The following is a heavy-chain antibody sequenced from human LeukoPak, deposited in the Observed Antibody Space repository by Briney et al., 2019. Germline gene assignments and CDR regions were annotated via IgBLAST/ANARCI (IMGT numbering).Heavy chain of an antibody. V-gene: IGHV4-59*01. D-gene: IGHD4-17*01. CDR3: ARTTVTTLDY. Sequence: SETLSLTCTVSGGSISSYYWSWIRQPPGKGLEWIGYIYYSGSTNYNPSLKSRVTISVDTSKNQFSLKLSSVTAADTAVYYCARTTVTTLDYWGQGTLVTVSS. CDR1: GGSISSYY. CDR2: IYYSGST. J-gene: IGHJ4*02.